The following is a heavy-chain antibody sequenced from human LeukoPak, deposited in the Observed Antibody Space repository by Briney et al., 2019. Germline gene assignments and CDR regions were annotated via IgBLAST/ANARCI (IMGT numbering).Heavy chain of an antibody. Sequence: ASVKVSCKASVYTFTGYYMHWVRQAPGQGLEWMGRINPNSGGTNYAQKFQGRVTMTRDTSISTAYMEPSRLRSDDTAVYYCASWGYYLDGDYFDYWGQGTLVTVSS. CDR2: INPNSGGT. CDR3: ASWGYYLDGDYFDY. V-gene: IGHV1-2*06. J-gene: IGHJ4*02. D-gene: IGHD1-26*01. CDR1: VYTFTGYY.